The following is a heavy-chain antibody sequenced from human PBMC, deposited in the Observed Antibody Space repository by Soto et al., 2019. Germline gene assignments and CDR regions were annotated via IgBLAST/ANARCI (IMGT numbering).Heavy chain of an antibody. CDR1: GFTFDDYS. Sequence: GGSLRLSCAASGFTFDDYSIHWVRQAPWKGLAWVASISWNSVSIGYADSVKRRFTISRDNAKNSLSLQMNSLRPEDTALYYCVKDECNNNSVYLDYWGQGTLVTVST. D-gene: IGHD1-1*01. CDR3: VKDECNNNSVYLDY. CDR2: ISWNSVSI. V-gene: IGHV3-9*01. J-gene: IGHJ4*02.